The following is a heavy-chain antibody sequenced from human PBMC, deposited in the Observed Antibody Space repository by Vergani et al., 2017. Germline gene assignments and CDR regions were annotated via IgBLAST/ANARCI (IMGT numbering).Heavy chain of an antibody. Sequence: QVQLVQSGAEVKKPGASVKVSCKVSGYTLTELSMHWVRQAPGKGLEWMGGFDPEDGETIYAQKFQGRVTMTEDTSTDTAYMELSSLRSEDTAVYYCATEDPLYDYDSSVKPRTAAWGQGTLVTVSS. D-gene: IGHD3-22*01. CDR1: GYTLTELS. V-gene: IGHV1-24*01. J-gene: IGHJ5*02. CDR2: FDPEDGET. CDR3: ATEDPLYDYDSSVKPRTAA.